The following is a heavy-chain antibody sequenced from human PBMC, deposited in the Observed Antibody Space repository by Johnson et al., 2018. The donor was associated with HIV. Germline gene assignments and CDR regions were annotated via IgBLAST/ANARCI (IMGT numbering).Heavy chain of an antibody. D-gene: IGHD6-13*01. CDR3: AKDRGIAAAGTFDI. J-gene: IGHJ3*02. CDR2: ISGSGGST. V-gene: IGHV3-23*01. Sequence: VVEWVSAISGSGGSTYYADSVKGRFTISRDSSKNTLYLQMNSLRAEDTAVYYCAKDRGIAAAGTFDIWGQGTMVTVSS.